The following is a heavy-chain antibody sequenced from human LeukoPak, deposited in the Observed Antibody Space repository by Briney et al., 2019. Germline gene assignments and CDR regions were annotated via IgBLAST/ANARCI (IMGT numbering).Heavy chain of an antibody. CDR3: ARVEAPTGYYYDSSGYRMPGDY. Sequence: ASVKVSCKASGYTFTSYYMHWVRQAPGQGLEWMGIINPSGGSTSYAQKFQGRVTMTRDTSTSTVYMELRSLRSDDTAVYYCARVEAPTGYYYDSSGYRMPGDYWGQGTLVTVSS. CDR1: GYTFTSYY. D-gene: IGHD3-22*01. CDR2: INPSGGST. J-gene: IGHJ4*02. V-gene: IGHV1-46*01.